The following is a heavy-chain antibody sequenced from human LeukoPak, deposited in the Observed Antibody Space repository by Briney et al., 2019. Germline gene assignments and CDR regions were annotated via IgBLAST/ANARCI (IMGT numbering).Heavy chain of an antibody. CDR1: GYTFTSYY. J-gene: IGHJ4*02. V-gene: IGHV1-46*01. D-gene: IGHD3-10*01. CDR3: ARSLLWFGELLETLDY. Sequence: ASVKVSCTASGYTFTSYYMHWVRQAPGPGLEWMGILNPSGGSTSYAQKFQGRVTMTRDTSTSTVYMELSSLRSEDTAVYYCARSLLWFGELLETLDYWGQGTLVTVSS. CDR2: LNPSGGST.